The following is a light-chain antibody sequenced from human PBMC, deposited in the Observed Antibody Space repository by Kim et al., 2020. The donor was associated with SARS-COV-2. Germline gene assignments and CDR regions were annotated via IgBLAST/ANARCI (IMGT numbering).Light chain of an antibody. CDR2: DVS. Sequence: QSSTTSCTGTRSDVGGYNYVSWYQQHPGKAPKLMIYDVSNRPSGVSNRFSGSKSGNTASLTISGLQAEDEADYYCSSYTSSSTYVFGTGTKVTVL. CDR3: SSYTSSSTYV. V-gene: IGLV2-14*03. CDR1: RSDVGGYNY. J-gene: IGLJ1*01.